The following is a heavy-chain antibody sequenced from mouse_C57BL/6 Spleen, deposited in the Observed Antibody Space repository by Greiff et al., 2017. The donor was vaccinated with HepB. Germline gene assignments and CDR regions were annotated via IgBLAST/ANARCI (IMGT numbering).Heavy chain of an antibody. CDR2: ISGGGGNT. CDR1: GFTFSSYT. CDR3: ARHYDYDGYFDV. Sequence: DVKLVESGGGLVKPGGSLKLSCAASGFTFSSYTMSWVRQTPEKRLEWVATISGGGGNTYYPDSVKGRFTISRDNAKNTLYLQMSSLRSEDTALYYCARHYDYDGYFDVWGTGTTVTVSS. J-gene: IGHJ1*03. V-gene: IGHV5-9*01. D-gene: IGHD2-4*01.